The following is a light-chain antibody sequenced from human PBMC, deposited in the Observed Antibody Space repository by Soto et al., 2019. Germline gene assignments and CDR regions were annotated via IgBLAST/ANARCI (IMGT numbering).Light chain of an antibody. CDR2: GAS. V-gene: IGKV3-20*01. J-gene: IGKJ3*01. Sequence: EIVLTQSPGTLSLSPGERATLSCRASQSINSRYLAWYQQKPGQAPRLLIYGASSRATGIPDRFSGSGSGTDFTLTISRLEPEDFAVYYCQQFGSSPVFTFVPGTIVDIK. CDR1: QSINSRY. CDR3: QQFGSSPVFT.